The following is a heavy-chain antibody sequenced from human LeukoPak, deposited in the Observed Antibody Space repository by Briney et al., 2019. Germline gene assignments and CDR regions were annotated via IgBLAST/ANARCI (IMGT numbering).Heavy chain of an antibody. Sequence: ASVKVSCKASGYTFTSYDINWVRQATGQELEWMGWMNPNSGNTGYAQKFQGRVTMTRNTSISTAYMELSSLRSEDTAVYYCARVPGGGVYYYYMDVWGKGTTVTVSS. CDR3: ARVPGGGVYYYYMDV. V-gene: IGHV1-8*02. CDR1: GYTFTSYD. D-gene: IGHD3-10*01. J-gene: IGHJ6*03. CDR2: MNPNSGNT.